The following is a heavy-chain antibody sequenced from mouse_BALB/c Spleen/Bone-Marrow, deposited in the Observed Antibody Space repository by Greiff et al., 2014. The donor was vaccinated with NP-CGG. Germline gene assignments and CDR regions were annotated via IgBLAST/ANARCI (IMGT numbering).Heavy chain of an antibody. CDR3: ASGNYYAMDY. V-gene: IGHV5-6*01. CDR2: ISSGGSYT. CDR1: GFTFSSYG. J-gene: IGHJ4*01. Sequence: DVQLVESGGDLVKPGGSLKLSCAASGFTFSSYGMSWVRQTPDKRLEWVATISSGGSYTYYPDSVKGRFTISRDNAKNTLYLQMSSLESEDTAIYYCASGNYYAMDYWGQGTSVTVSS. D-gene: IGHD1-1*01.